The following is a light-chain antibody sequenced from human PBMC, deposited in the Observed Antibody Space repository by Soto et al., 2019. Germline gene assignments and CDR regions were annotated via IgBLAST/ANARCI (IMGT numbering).Light chain of an antibody. CDR3: CSYATGSVYV. Sequence: QSVLTQPASVSGSPGESITISCTGTSSDVGGRDWVSWYQQHPGKTPKLMIYDVSLRPSGISNRFSGSKSGNTASLTISGLQAVDEADYFCCSYATGSVYVFGSGTKVTV. V-gene: IGLV2-14*03. CDR1: SSDVGGRDW. CDR2: DVS. J-gene: IGLJ1*01.